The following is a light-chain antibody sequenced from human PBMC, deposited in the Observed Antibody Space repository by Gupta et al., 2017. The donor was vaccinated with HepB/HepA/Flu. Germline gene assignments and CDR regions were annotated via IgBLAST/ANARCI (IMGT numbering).Light chain of an antibody. Sequence: SALTQPRSAFWCPGTSVTIPCTGTSSDVGGYNYVSWYQQHPGKAPKLMIYEVSKRPSGVPDRFSGSNSGNTASLTVSGLQAEDEADYYCSSYAGSNNFVVFGGGTKLTVL. CDR1: SSDVGGYNY. V-gene: IGLV2-8*01. CDR2: EVS. J-gene: IGLJ2*01. CDR3: SSYAGSNNFVV.